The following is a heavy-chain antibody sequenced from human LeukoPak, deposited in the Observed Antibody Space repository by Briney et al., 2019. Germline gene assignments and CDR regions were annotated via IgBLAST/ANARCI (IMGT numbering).Heavy chain of an antibody. Sequence: PSETLSLTCAVSGYSISSGFYWGWIRQPPGKGLEWIGIIYYTGSSYSSPSLKSRVTISVDTSKNQFSLKLSSVTAADTAVYYCARNYYSSTSCHRGDFDSWGQGTLVTVSS. D-gene: IGHD2-2*01. CDR3: ARNYYSSTSCHRGDFDS. CDR1: GYSISSGFY. CDR2: IYYTGSS. V-gene: IGHV4-38-2*01. J-gene: IGHJ4*02.